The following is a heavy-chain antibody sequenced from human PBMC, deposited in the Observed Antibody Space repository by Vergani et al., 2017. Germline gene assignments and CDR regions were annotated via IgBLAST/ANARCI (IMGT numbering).Heavy chain of an antibody. Sequence: EVQLVESGGGLVQPGRSLTLSCAASVFTSDDYAMHWVRQAPGKGLEWVSGISWNSGSIGYADSVKGRFTISRDNAKNSLYLQMNSLRAEDTALYYCAKDRSGSYYGGIDYWGQGTLVTVSS. V-gene: IGHV3-9*02. CDR3: AKDRSGSYYGGIDY. CDR1: VFTSDDYA. J-gene: IGHJ4*02. CDR2: ISWNSGSI. D-gene: IGHD1-26*01.